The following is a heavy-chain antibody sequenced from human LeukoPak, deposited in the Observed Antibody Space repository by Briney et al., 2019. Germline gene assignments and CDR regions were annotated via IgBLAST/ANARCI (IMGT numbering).Heavy chain of an antibody. Sequence: ASVKVSCEASGYTFTSYDINWVRQATGQGLEWMGWMNPNSGNTGYAQKFQGRVTMTRNTSISTAYMELSSLRSEDTAVYYCARSNYDFWSGYYTRAANWFDPWGQGTLVTVSS. D-gene: IGHD3-3*01. J-gene: IGHJ5*02. V-gene: IGHV1-8*01. CDR3: ARSNYDFWSGYYTRAANWFDP. CDR1: GYTFTSYD. CDR2: MNPNSGNT.